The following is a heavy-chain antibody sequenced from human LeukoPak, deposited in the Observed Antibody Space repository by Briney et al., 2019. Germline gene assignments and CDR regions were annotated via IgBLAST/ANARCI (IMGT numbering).Heavy chain of an antibody. D-gene: IGHD3-9*01. V-gene: IGHV4-39*01. J-gene: IGHJ4*02. CDR3: AALSPGYLNY. CDR1: GGSISSSSYY. CDR2: IYYSGST. Sequence: SETLSLTCTVSGGSISSSSYYWGWIRQPPGKGLEWIGSIYYSGSTYYNPSLKSRVTISVDTSKNQFSLKLSSVTAADTAVYYCAALSPGYLNYWGQGTLVTVSS.